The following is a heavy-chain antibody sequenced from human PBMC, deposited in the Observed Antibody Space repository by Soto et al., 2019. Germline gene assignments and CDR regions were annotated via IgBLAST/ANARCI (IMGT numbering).Heavy chain of an antibody. CDR2: IYYSGST. Sequence: SETLSLTCTLSGGSISSYSWNWIRQPPGKGLEWIGYIYYSGSTNYNPSLKSRVTISVDTSKNQFSLKLTSVTAADTAVYYCARQSTGYCSSTSCPFDYWGLGAVVTVSS. D-gene: IGHD2-2*01. J-gene: IGHJ4*02. V-gene: IGHV4-59*08. CDR3: ARQSTGYCSSTSCPFDY. CDR1: GGSISSYS.